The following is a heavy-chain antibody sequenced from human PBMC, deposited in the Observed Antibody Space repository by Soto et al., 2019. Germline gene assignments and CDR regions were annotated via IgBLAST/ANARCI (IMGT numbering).Heavy chain of an antibody. J-gene: IGHJ4*02. CDR3: ARDQPGYSYGYGLGY. CDR2: ISSSRSYI. CDR1: GFTFSSYS. D-gene: IGHD5-18*01. Sequence: EVQLVESGGGLVKPGGSLRLSCAASGFTFSSYSMNWVRQAPGKGLEWVSSISSSRSYIYYADSVKGRFTISRDNAKNALYMQMNSLRAEDTAVYYCARDQPGYSYGYGLGYWGQGTLVTGSS. V-gene: IGHV3-21*01.